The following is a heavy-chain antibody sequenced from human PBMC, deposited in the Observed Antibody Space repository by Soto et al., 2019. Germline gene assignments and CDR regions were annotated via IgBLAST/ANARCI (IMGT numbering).Heavy chain of an antibody. V-gene: IGHV3-30*18. Sequence: GSLRLSCAASGFTFSNYDMHWVRQAPGKGLEWVALMSYDGGNKYYADSVKGRFTISRDNSKNTLYLQMNSLRAEDTAVYYCAKHVRPRYYYDTTGYYRDYWGQGTLVTVSS. CDR1: GFTFSNYD. CDR2: MSYDGGNK. D-gene: IGHD3-22*01. J-gene: IGHJ4*02. CDR3: AKHVRPRYYYDTTGYYRDY.